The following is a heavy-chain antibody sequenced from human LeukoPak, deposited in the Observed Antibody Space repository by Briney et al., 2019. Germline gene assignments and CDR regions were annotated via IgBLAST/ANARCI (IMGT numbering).Heavy chain of an antibody. CDR2: INHSGST. CDR3: AVGAAAN. J-gene: IGHJ4*02. V-gene: IGHV4-34*01. Sequence: SETLSLTCAVYGGSLSGYYWSWIRQPPGKGLEWIGEINHSGSTNYNPSLKSRVTISVDTSKNQFSLKLSSVTAADTAVYYCAVGAAANWGQGTLVTVSS. D-gene: IGHD6-13*01. CDR1: GGSLSGYY.